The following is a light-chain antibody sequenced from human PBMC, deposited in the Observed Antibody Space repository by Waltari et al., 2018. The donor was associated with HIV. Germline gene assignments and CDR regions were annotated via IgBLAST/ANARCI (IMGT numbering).Light chain of an antibody. CDR2: KDS. CDR1: ALPNKH. V-gene: IGLV3-25*03. CDR3: QSADSSGTYLYV. Sequence: SYELTQSPSVSVSPGQTARITCSGDALPNKHAYWYQQKPGQAPVLVIYKDSERPSGVPERFSGSSSGTTVTLTISGVQAEDEADYFCQSADSSGTYLYVFGTGTKVTVL. J-gene: IGLJ1*01.